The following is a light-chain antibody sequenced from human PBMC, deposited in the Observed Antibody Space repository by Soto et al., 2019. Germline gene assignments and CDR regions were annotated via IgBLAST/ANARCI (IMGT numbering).Light chain of an antibody. Sequence: IVLTQSPATLSLSPGVRATLSCRASQSVSSYLAWYQQKPGQAPRLLIYDASNRATGIPARFSGSGSGTDFTLTISSLEPEDFAVYYCQQRSNWPSPAFGQGTKVDIK. J-gene: IGKJ1*01. CDR3: QQRSNWPSPA. CDR2: DAS. V-gene: IGKV3-11*01. CDR1: QSVSSY.